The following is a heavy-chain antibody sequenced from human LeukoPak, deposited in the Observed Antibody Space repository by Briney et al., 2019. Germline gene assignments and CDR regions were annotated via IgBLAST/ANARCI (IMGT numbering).Heavy chain of an antibody. D-gene: IGHD2/OR15-2a*01. CDR1: GASVSGSH. Sequence: SETLSLTCVVSGASVSGSHWNWIRQLPGKGLEWIGCLSYTGKTDYNPSLTSRVTMSLDTSKNQVSLKLRSVTAADTAVYYCSEGYFEPFDHWGQGTLVTVSS. J-gene: IGHJ4*02. CDR3: SEGYFEPFDH. V-gene: IGHV4-59*02. CDR2: LSYTGKT.